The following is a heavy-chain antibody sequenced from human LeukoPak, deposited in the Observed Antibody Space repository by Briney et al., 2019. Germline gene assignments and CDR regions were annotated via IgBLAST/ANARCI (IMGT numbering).Heavy chain of an antibody. V-gene: IGHV4-34*01. Sequence: SETLSLTCAVYGGSFSGYYWSWIRQPPGKGLEWIGEINHSGSTNYNPSLKSRVTISVDTSKNQFSLKLSSVTAADTAVYYCARGRSGYSSRIFDYWGQGTLVNVSS. D-gene: IGHD5-18*01. CDR3: ARGRSGYSSRIFDY. CDR1: GGSFSGYY. J-gene: IGHJ4*02. CDR2: INHSGST.